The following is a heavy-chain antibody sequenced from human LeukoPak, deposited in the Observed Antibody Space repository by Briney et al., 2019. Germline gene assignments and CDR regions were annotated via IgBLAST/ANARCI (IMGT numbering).Heavy chain of an antibody. J-gene: IGHJ3*02. V-gene: IGHV1-18*01. CDR1: GYTFTSYG. CDR3: ATVLTTGDFGAFDI. Sequence: ASVKVSCKASGYTFTSYGISWVRQAPGQALEWMGWISAYNGNTNYAQKLQGRVTMTTDTSTSTAYMELRSLRSDDTAVYYCATVLTTGDFGAFDIWGQGTMVTVSS. D-gene: IGHD7-27*01. CDR2: ISAYNGNT.